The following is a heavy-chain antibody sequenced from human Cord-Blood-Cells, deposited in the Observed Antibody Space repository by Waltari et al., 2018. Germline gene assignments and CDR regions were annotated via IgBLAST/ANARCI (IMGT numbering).Heavy chain of an antibody. CDR3: AREDGSRSFDY. CDR1: GGSITSGASS. CDR2: IYYSGST. V-gene: IGHV4-30-4*01. J-gene: IGHJ4*02. Sequence: LTCTLSGGSITSGASSWSSLRQPHGKGLEWIGYIYYSGSTYYNPSLKSRVTISVDTSKNQFSLKLSSVTAADTAVYYCAREDGSRSFDYWGQGTLVTVSS. D-gene: IGHD6-13*01.